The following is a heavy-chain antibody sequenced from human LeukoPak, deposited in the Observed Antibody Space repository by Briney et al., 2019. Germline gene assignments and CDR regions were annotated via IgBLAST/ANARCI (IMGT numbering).Heavy chain of an antibody. D-gene: IGHD6-13*01. CDR3: AREGQQLVIDY. CDR1: GYTFTNYG. CDR2: INTNTGNP. Sequence: ASVKVSCKTSGYTFTNYGISWVRQAPGQGLEWMGWINTNTGNPTYAQGFTGRFVFSLDTSVSTAYLQISSLKAEDTAVYYCAREGQQLVIDYWGQGTLVTVSS. V-gene: IGHV7-4-1*02. J-gene: IGHJ4*02.